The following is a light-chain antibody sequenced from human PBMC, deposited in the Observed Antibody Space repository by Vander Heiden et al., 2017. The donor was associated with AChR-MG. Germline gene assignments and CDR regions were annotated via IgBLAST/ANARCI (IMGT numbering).Light chain of an antibody. CDR1: QSVSSY. Sequence: DIVLTQSPATLSLSPGERATLSCRASQSVSSYLAWYQQKPGQAPRLLIYDASNRATGIPARFSGSGSGTDFTLTISSLEPEDFAVYYCQQRSNWPRGFGQGTKLEIK. J-gene: IGKJ2*03. V-gene: IGKV3-11*01. CDR2: DAS. CDR3: QQRSNWPRG.